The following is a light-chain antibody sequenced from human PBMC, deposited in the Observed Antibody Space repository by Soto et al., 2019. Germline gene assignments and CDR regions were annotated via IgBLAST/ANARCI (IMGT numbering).Light chain of an antibody. J-gene: IGKJ2*01. V-gene: IGKV1-39*01. CDR2: TAS. CDR3: QQSYSTPYT. Sequence: DIQMTQSQSSLSASVGDRVTITCRSSQSINDNLNWYQQKPGRAPKLLIYTASRLQSGVPSRFSGSGSGTDFTLTINSLQPEVFATYYCQQSYSTPYTFGQGTKLEIK. CDR1: QSINDN.